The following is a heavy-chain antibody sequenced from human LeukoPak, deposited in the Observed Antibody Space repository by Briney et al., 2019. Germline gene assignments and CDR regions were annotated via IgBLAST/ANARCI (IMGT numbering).Heavy chain of an antibody. CDR2: ISYDGSNK. J-gene: IGHJ3*02. CDR1: GFTFSSYA. Sequence: GGSLRLSCAASGFTFSSYAMSWVRQAPGKGLEWVAVISYDGSNKYYADSVKGRFTISRDNSKNTLYLQMNSLRAEDTAVYYCAKANVLRYFDWFPDAFDIWGQGTMVTVSS. V-gene: IGHV3-30*18. D-gene: IGHD3-9*01. CDR3: AKANVLRYFDWFPDAFDI.